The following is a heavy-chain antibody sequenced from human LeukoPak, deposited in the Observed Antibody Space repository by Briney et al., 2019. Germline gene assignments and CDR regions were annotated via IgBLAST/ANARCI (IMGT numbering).Heavy chain of an antibody. Sequence: SETLSLTCGVSGDSVTSPSYSWTWIRQPPGKGLEWIGNISPSGSTFYNPSLKSRVTISVDTSKNQFSLKLSSVTAADTAVYYCARGPKLLWFGELLAKTTARSPGWFDPWGQGTLVTVSS. J-gene: IGHJ5*02. CDR2: ISPSGST. D-gene: IGHD3-10*01. CDR1: GDSVTSPSYS. CDR3: ARGPKLLWFGELLAKTTARSPGWFDP. V-gene: IGHV4-30-2*01.